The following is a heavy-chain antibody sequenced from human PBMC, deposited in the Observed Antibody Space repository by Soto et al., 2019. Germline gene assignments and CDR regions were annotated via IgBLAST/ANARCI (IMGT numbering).Heavy chain of an antibody. CDR1: GGSISSGDYY. CDR3: ARLRRIRYYYYGMDV. V-gene: IGHV4-31*03. J-gene: IGHJ6*02. D-gene: IGHD2-15*01. Sequence: PSETLSLTCTVSGGSISSGDYYWSWVRQHPGKGLEWIGYRSYSGSTYYNPSLKSRVTIVVDTSRNQFSLRLSSVTAADTAVYYCARLRRIRYYYYGMDVWGQGTTFTVSS. CDR2: RSYSGST.